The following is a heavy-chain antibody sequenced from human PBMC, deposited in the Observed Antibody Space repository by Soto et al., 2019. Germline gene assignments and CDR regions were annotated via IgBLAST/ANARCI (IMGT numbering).Heavy chain of an antibody. V-gene: IGHV3-30*18. CDR1: GFTFSNYG. D-gene: IGHD2-15*01. CDR3: AKLDEGGLQYAYYAMDV. J-gene: IGHJ6*02. Sequence: GGSLRLSCVASGFTFSNYGMNWVRQAPGKGLEWVAVISYDGSNKYYADSVKGRFTISRDNSKNTLYLQMTSLRTEDTALYYCAKLDEGGLQYAYYAMDVWGQGTTVTVSS. CDR2: ISYDGSNK.